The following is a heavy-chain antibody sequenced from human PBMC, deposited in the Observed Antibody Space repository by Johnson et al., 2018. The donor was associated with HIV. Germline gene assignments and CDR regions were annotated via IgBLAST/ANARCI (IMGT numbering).Heavy chain of an antibody. Sequence: QVQLVESGGGVVQPGRSLRLSCAASGFTFSNYGIHWVRQAPGQGLEWVASTWFDGRKKYYSYSVRGRFIISRDNSKNTLYLQMNSLRAEDTALYFCARVAVSTAAGGVPLDIWGPGTMVTVSA. V-gene: IGHV3-33*03. CDR1: GFTFSNYG. CDR3: ARVAVSTAAGGVPLDI. J-gene: IGHJ3*02. CDR2: TWFDGRKK. D-gene: IGHD2-2*01.